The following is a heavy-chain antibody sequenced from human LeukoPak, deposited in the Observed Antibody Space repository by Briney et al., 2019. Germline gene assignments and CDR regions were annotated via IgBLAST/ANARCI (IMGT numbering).Heavy chain of an antibody. CDR1: GGSISGSY. D-gene: IGHD5-12*01. V-gene: IGHV4-59*01. Sequence: SVTLSLNCTVSGGSISGSYWNWIRQPPGKGLEWIGCIHDSGTTNYNPSLKSRVTISLHTSKNQFSLRLTSVTAADTAVYYCAIKHDGATYSNLWGQGTLVAVSS. CDR2: IHDSGTT. CDR3: AIKHDGATYSNL. J-gene: IGHJ5*02.